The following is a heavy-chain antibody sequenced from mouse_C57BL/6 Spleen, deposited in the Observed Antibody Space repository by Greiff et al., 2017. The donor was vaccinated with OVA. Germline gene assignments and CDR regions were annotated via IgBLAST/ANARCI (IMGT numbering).Heavy chain of an antibody. CDR2: YPGSGNTY. D-gene: IGHD1-1*01. CDR3: RRYYGSSWNY. V-gene: IGHV1-83*01. J-gene: IGHJ2*01. CDR1: YTFTDYYM. Sequence: VQLQQSGPELVKPGASVKMSCKASGYTFTDYYMHWVKQKPGKGLEWIGEIYPGSGNTYYNEKFKGKATLTADTSSSTAYMQLSSLTSEDSAVYFCARRYYGSSWNYWGQGTTLTVSS.